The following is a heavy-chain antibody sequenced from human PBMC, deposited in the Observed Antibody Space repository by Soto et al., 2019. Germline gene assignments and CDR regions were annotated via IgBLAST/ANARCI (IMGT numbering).Heavy chain of an antibody. CDR2: MNPNSGNT. D-gene: IGHD1-1*01. CDR1: GYTFTSYD. CDR3: ARERTGTTSMDV. Sequence: QVQLVQSGAEVKKPGASVKVSCKASGYTFTSYDINWVRQATGQGLEWMGWMNPNSGNTGYAQKFQGRVTMTRNTSISTAYLELSSLRSEGTAVYYCARERTGTTSMDVWGQGTTVTVSS. J-gene: IGHJ6*02. V-gene: IGHV1-8*01.